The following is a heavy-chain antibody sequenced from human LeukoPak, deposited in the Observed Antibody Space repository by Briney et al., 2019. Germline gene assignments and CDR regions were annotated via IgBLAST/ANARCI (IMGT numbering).Heavy chain of an antibody. V-gene: IGHV4-34*01. D-gene: IGHD3-16*01. J-gene: IGHJ4*02. Sequence: SETLSLTCPAYGGSFSGYYWSWIRQPPGKGLEWIGEIHHSGSTNYNPTLKSRVTISVDTSKNQFSLKLSSVTAADTAVYYCARGLYGGASYWGQGALVTVSS. CDR3: ARGLYGGASY. CDR2: IHHSGST. CDR1: GGSFSGYY.